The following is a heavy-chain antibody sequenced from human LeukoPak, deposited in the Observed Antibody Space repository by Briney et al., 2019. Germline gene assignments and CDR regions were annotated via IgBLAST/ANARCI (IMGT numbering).Heavy chain of an antibody. J-gene: IGHJ4*02. Sequence: GGSLRLSCAASGFTFSSYSMNWVRQAPGKGLEWVSYISSSSSTIYYADSVKGRFTISRDNAKNSLYLQMNSLRAEDTAVYYCAKVGGVSYIYFDYWGQGTLVTVSS. CDR2: ISSSSSTI. D-gene: IGHD3-16*01. CDR1: GFTFSSYS. CDR3: AKVGGVSYIYFDY. V-gene: IGHV3-48*01.